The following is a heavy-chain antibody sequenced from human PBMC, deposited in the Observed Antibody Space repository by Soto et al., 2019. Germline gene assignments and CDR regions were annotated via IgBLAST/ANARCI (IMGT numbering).Heavy chain of an antibody. CDR2: IKHSATT. CDR3: ARGGEYQLLLRDYYYFNMDV. V-gene: IGHV4-34*01. Sequence: QVQLHQWGARLFKPSETLSLTCAVHGGSVRGYYWTWIRQSPEKGLEWIGEIKHSATTNYSPSLKPRVTISVDTSKNQFSLILSSVTAADTAVYYCARGGEYQLLLRDYYYFNMDVWGTGTTVTVS. J-gene: IGHJ6*03. CDR1: GGSVRGYY. D-gene: IGHD2-2*01.